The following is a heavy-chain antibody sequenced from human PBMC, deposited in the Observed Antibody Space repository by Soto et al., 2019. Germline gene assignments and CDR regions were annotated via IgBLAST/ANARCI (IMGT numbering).Heavy chain of an antibody. CDR2: INHSGST. CDR3: ARGGGVAGTGAGRSGLYYYGMDV. D-gene: IGHD6-19*01. CDR1: GGSFSGYY. V-gene: IGHV4-34*01. Sequence: TSETLSLTCAVYGGSFSGYYWSWIRQPPGKGLEWIGEINHSGSTNYNPSLKSRVTISVDTSKNQFSLKLSSVTAADTAVYYCARGGGVAGTGAGRSGLYYYGMDVWGQGTTVTVSS. J-gene: IGHJ6*02.